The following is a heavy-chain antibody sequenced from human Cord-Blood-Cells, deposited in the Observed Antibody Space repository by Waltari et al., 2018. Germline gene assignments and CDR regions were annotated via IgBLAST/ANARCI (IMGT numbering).Heavy chain of an antibody. CDR3: ARLGGDSGSYYFDY. CDR2: IYYSGST. J-gene: IGHJ4*02. V-gene: IGHV4-39*07. D-gene: IGHD1-26*01. Sequence: QLQLQESGPGLVKPSETLSLTCTVSGGSISSSSYYWGWIRQPPGKGLEWIGSIYYSGSTYYNPSLKSRVTISVYTSKNQFSLKLSSVTAADTAVYYCARLGGDSGSYYFDYWGQGTLVTVSS. CDR1: GGSISSSSYY.